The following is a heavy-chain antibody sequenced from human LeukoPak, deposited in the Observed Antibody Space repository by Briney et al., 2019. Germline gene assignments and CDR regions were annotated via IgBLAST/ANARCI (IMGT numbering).Heavy chain of an antibody. CDR1: GFSFSTSGVG. Sequence: SGPTLVKPTQTLTLTCTFSGFSFSTSGVGVGWIRQPPGKALEWLAVIYWDEDERYRPSLKSRLTINKDTSKNQVVLTVTNMDPVGTATYYCARSPYYDILTGSRGTFDYWGRGILVTVSS. J-gene: IGHJ4*02. V-gene: IGHV2-5*02. CDR2: IYWDEDE. D-gene: IGHD3-9*01. CDR3: ARSPYYDILTGSRGTFDY.